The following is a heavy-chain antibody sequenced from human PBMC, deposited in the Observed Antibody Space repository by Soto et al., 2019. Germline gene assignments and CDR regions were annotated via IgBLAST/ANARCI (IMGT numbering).Heavy chain of an antibody. Sequence: QVQLQESGPGLVKPSQTLSLTCTVSGGSISSGDYYWSWIRQPPGKGLEWIGYIYYSGSTYYNPSLQIPFPPSVPPSQIPFPLNPSSSTAAVTALYYCAQGYFDFFYSHAGAPFSYLGQGTLVTVSS. CDR1: GGSISSGDYY. D-gene: IGHD3-3*01. V-gene: IGHV4-30-4*01. CDR3: AQGYFDFFYSHAGAPFSY. J-gene: IGHJ4*02. CDR2: IYYSGST.